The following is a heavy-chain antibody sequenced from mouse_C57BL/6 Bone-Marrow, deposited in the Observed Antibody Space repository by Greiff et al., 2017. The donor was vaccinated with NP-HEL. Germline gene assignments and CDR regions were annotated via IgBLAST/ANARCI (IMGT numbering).Heavy chain of an antibody. CDR3: TQDDHFDY. V-gene: IGHV14-4*01. CDR2: IDPENGDT. Sequence: VQLQQSGAELVRPGASVKLSCTASGFNIKDDYMHWVKHRPEQGLEWIGWIDPENGDTEYASKFQGKATITADTSSNTAYLQLSSLTSEDTAVYYCTQDDHFDYWGQGTTLTVSS. D-gene: IGHD2-3*01. J-gene: IGHJ2*01. CDR1: GFNIKDDY.